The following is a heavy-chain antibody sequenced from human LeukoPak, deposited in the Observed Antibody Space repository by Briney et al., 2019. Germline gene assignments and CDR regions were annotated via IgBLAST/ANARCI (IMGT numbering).Heavy chain of an antibody. D-gene: IGHD3-10*01. CDR3: AREKLWFGELLANGLDY. CDR1: GFTFSSYA. CDR2: ISYDGSNK. Sequence: PGGSLRLSCAASGFTFSSYATHWVRQAPGKGLEWVAVISYDGSNKYYADSVKGRFTISRDNSKNTLCLQMNSLRAEDTAVYYCAREKLWFGELLANGLDYWGQGTLVTVSS. V-gene: IGHV3-30*04. J-gene: IGHJ4*02.